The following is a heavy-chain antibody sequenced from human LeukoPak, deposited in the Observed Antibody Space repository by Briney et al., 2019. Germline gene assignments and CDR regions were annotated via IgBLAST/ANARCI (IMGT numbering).Heavy chain of an antibody. V-gene: IGHV6-1*01. J-gene: IGHJ2*01. CDR3: ARDSSSWPPSHWYFDL. CDR2: TYYRSKWST. D-gene: IGHD6-13*01. Sequence: SQTLSLTCAISGDSVSSNSAAWNWIRQSPSRGLEWLGRTYYRSKWSTDLTESMKSRITINPDTSKNQFSLQLNSVTPEDTAVYYCARDSSSWPPSHWYFDLWGRGTLVTVSS. CDR1: GDSVSSNSAA.